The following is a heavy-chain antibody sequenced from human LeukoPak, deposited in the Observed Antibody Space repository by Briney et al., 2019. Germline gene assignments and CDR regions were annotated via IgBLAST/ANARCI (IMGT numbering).Heavy chain of an antibody. CDR2: IYYSGST. J-gene: IGHJ4*02. V-gene: IGHV4-39*01. Sequence: EPLSLTCTVSGGSISSSSYYWGWIRQPPGKGLAWIGSIYYSGSTYYNPSLKSRVTISADTSKNQFSLKLSSVTAADTAVYYCARHVQGGGDYVDYWGQGTLVTVSS. D-gene: IGHD1-1*01. CDR3: ARHVQGGGDYVDY. CDR1: GGSISSSSYY.